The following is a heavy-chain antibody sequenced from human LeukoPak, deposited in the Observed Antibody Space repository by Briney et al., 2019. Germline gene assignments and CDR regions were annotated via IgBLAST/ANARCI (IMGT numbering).Heavy chain of an antibody. CDR2: FESSDFYT. CDR3: ARLGSNDYFDL. D-gene: IGHD1-1*01. V-gene: IGHV5-10-1*01. CDR1: GYSFTSYW. J-gene: IGHJ5*02. Sequence: GESLQISSKGSGYSFTSYWISCVRQLPGKSLEWRWRFESSDFYTICGGSFQGHVSISADKSINTAYLQWSSVKAWDTAMYYCARLGSNDYFDLWREGTLVTVSS.